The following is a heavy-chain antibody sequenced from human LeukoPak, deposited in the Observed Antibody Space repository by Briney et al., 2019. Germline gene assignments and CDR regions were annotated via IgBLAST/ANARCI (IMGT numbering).Heavy chain of an antibody. CDR1: GYIFANYY. CDR2: INPKSGGT. D-gene: IGHD1-7*01. V-gene: IGHV1-2*02. Sequence: ASVKVSCKASGYIFANYYLHWVRQAPGQGLEWMGWINPKSGGTNYARKFQGRVTLTGDTSISTAYMELIRLTSDDTAVYYCARERNLGGYWGQGTLVTVSS. CDR3: ARERNLGGY. J-gene: IGHJ4*02.